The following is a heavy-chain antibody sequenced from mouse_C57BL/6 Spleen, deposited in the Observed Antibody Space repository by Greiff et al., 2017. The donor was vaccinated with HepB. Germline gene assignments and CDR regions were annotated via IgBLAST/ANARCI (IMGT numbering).Heavy chain of an antibody. CDR1: GYAFSSSW. V-gene: IGHV1-82*01. CDR3: ARGEYFDY. J-gene: IGHJ2*01. CDR2: IYPGDGDT. Sequence: QVQLQQSGPELVKPGASVKISCKASGYAFSSSWMNWVKQRPGKGLEWIGRIYPGDGDTNYNGKLKGKATLTADKSSSTAYMQLSSLTSEDSAVYFCARGEYFDYWGQGTTLTVSS.